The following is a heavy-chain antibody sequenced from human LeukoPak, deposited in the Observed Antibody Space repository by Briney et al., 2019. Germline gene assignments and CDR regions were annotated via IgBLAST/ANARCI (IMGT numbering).Heavy chain of an antibody. CDR2: MNEDGSEK. D-gene: IGHD4-11*01. V-gene: IGHV3-7*01. CDR3: ARDRGYSNFDY. CDR1: GFGFSNYW. Sequence: GGSLRLSCAASGFGFSNYWMSWVRQAPGEGLEWVANMNEDGSEKNYVDSVKGRFTIPRDNAQDSLYLQMNSLRAEDTAVYYCARDRGYSNFDYWGQGTLLTVSS. J-gene: IGHJ4*02.